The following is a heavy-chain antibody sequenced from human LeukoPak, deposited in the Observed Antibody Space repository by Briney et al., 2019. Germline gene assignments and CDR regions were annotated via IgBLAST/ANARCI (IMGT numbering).Heavy chain of an antibody. V-gene: IGHV4-59*01. CDR3: AREGEGASFDAFDV. Sequence: SETLSLTCTVSGASITSYYCSWIRRPPGKGLEWIGYIYYSGSTNYNPSLKSRVTISVDTSKNQFSLKLSSVTAADTAMYYCAREGEGASFDAFDVWGQGTMVIVSS. J-gene: IGHJ3*01. CDR1: GASITSYY. CDR2: IYYSGST. D-gene: IGHD1-26*01.